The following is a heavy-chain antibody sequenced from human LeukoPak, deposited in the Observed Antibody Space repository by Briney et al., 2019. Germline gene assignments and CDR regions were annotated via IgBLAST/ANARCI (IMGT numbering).Heavy chain of an antibody. Sequence: SVKVSCKASGGTFSSYASSWVRQAPGQGLEWMGRIIPIFGIANYAQKFQGRVTITADKSTSTAYMELSSLRSEDTAVYYCARDRAITGTTDAFDIWGQGTMVTVSS. D-gene: IGHD1-20*01. V-gene: IGHV1-69*04. CDR3: ARDRAITGTTDAFDI. J-gene: IGHJ3*02. CDR2: IIPIFGIA. CDR1: GGTFSSYA.